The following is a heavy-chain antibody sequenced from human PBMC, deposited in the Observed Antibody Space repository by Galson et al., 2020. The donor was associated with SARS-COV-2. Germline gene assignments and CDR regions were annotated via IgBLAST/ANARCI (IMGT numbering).Heavy chain of an antibody. J-gene: IGHJ4*02. CDR3: AKDRMGALYYFDY. D-gene: IGHD1-26*01. V-gene: IGHV3-43*01. Sequence: GESLKISCEASGYKFDDYSMHWVRQVPGTGLEWVSLISWDGGDTYYADSVKGRFTISRDNSKNSLYLQMNSLRTEDTGMYYCAKDRMGALYYFDYWGQGTLVTVSS. CDR1: GYKFDDYS. CDR2: ISWDGGDT.